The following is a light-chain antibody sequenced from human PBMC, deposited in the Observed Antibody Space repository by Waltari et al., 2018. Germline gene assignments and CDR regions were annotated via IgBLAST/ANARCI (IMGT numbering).Light chain of an antibody. J-gene: IGKJ1*01. Sequence: DIQMTQSPSTLSASVGDRVTITCRASQSVNSWVAWYQQKPGNAPKLLIFKASNLESGVPSRFSGSGSGTEFTLTISSLQPDDFATYHCQQYDSYWTFGQGTKVEIK. V-gene: IGKV1-5*03. CDR3: QQYDSYWT. CDR1: QSVNSW. CDR2: KAS.